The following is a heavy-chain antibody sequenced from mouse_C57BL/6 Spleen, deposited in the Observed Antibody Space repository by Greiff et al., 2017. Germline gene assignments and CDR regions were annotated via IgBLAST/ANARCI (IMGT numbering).Heavy chain of an antibody. V-gene: IGHV1-42*01. Sequence: EVKLVESGPELVKPGASVKISCKASGYSFTGYYMNWVKQSPEKSLEWIGEINPSTGGTTYNQKFKAKATLTVDKSSSTAYMQLKSLTSEDSAVYYCAPIYYYGSSYVGFAYWGQGTLVTVSA. CDR1: GYSFTGYY. D-gene: IGHD1-1*01. J-gene: IGHJ3*01. CDR2: INPSTGGT. CDR3: APIYYYGSSYVGFAY.